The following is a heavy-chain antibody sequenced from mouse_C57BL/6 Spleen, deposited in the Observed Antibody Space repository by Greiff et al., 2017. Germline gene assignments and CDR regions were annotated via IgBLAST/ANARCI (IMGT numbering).Heavy chain of an antibody. D-gene: IGHD1-1*01. J-gene: IGHJ1*03. CDR2: IYPGNGDT. Sequence: LQESGAELVRPGASVKMSCKASGYTFTSYNMHWVKQTPRQGLEWIGAIYPGNGDTTYNQKFEGKATLTVDKSSSTAYMQRSSLTSEDSAVYVCGRRYYGGSYWYLDDGGTGTTVTVSS. CDR3: GRRYYGGSYWYLDD. CDR1: GYTFTSYN. V-gene: IGHV1-12*01.